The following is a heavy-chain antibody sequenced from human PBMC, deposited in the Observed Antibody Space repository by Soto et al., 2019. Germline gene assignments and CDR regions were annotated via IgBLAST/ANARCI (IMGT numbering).Heavy chain of an antibody. J-gene: IGHJ3*02. V-gene: IGHV3-23*01. CDR2: ISGSGGST. CDR1: GFTFSSYA. D-gene: IGHD2-2*01. CDR3: AKDISIGYCSSTSCPDAFDI. Sequence: LRLSCAASGFTFSSYAIGWVRRSGCKGLEGVSAISGSGGSTYYADSVKGRFTISRDNSKNTLYLQMNSLRAEDTAVYYCAKDISIGYCSSTSCPDAFDIWGQGTMVTVSS.